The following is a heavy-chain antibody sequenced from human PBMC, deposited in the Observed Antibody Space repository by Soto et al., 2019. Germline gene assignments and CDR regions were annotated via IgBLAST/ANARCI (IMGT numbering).Heavy chain of an antibody. V-gene: IGHV1-18*01. D-gene: IGHD4-4*01. J-gene: IGHJ4*02. CDR1: GYTLSSYG. CDR3: ARLKVTTYAETAPFDY. Sequence: ASVKVSCKASGYTLSSYGISWVRQAPGQGLEWMGWISAYTGHTTYAQKLQGRVTMTTDTSTSTAYMELRSLRSDDTAVYYCARLKVTTYAETAPFDYWGQGTLVTVSS. CDR2: ISAYTGHT.